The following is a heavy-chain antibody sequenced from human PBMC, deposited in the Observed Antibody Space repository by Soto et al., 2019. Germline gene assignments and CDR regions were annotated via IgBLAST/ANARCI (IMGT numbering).Heavy chain of an antibody. D-gene: IGHD2-2*01. V-gene: IGHV5-51*01. Sequence: GESLKISCKGSGYSFTSYWIGWVRQMPGKGLEWMGIIYPGDSDTRYSPSFQGQVTISADKSISTAYLQWSSLKASDTAMYYFARHGGVVVPAAIPHYYYYMDVWGKGTTVTVSS. CDR3: ARHGGVVVPAAIPHYYYYMDV. J-gene: IGHJ6*03. CDR2: IYPGDSDT. CDR1: GYSFTSYW.